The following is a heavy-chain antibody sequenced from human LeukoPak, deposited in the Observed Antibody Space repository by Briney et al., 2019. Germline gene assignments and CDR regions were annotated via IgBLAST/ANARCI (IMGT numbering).Heavy chain of an antibody. J-gene: IGHJ4*02. V-gene: IGHV1-2*02. CDR1: GYTFTGYY. CDR3: ARPHYSGFDSQIDF. CDR2: ISPNSGGT. D-gene: IGHD5-12*01. Sequence: ASVKVSCKASGYTFTGYYIHWVRQAPGQGLEWMGWISPNSGGTTYSQQFRGRVTVTRDTSISTAYMELSRLRSDDTAVYYCARPHYSGFDSQIDFWGQGTLVTVSS.